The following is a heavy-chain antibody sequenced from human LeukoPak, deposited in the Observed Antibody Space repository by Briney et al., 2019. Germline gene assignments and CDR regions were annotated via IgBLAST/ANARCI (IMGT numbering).Heavy chain of an antibody. CDR3: ARTVAGDNDAFDI. V-gene: IGHV1-2*06. J-gene: IGHJ3*02. CDR1: GYTFTGYY. CDR2: INPNSGGT. Sequence: ASVKVSCKASGYTFTGYYTHWVRQAPGQGLEWMGRINPNSGGTNYAQKFQGRVTMTRDTSISTAYMELSSLRSDDTAVYYCARTVAGDNDAFDIWGQGTMVTVSS. D-gene: IGHD6-19*01.